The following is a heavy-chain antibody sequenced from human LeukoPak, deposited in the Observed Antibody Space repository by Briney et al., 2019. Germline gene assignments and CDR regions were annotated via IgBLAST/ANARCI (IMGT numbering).Heavy chain of an antibody. J-gene: IGHJ4*02. CDR2: ISYDGSNK. CDR1: GFTFSSYG. CDR3: ATEDY. Sequence: PGRSLRLSCAASGFTFSSYGMHWARQAPGKGLEWVAVISYDGSNKYYADSVKGRFTISRDNSKNTLYLQMNSLRAEDTAVYYCATEDYWGQGTLVTVSS. V-gene: IGHV3-30*03.